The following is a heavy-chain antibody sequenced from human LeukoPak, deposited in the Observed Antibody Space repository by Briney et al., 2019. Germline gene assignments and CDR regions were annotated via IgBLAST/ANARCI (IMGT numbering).Heavy chain of an antibody. CDR2: ISYDGSNK. V-gene: IGHV3-30*04. J-gene: IGHJ4*02. D-gene: IGHD3-9*01. CDR3: ARMLDDRLTSGYFDY. Sequence: PGRSLRLSCAASGFTFSSYAMHWVRQAPGKGLEWVAVISYDGSNKYYADSVKGRFTISRDNSKNTLYLQMNSLRAEDTAVYYCARMLDDRLTSGYFDYWGQGTLVTVSS. CDR1: GFTFSSYA.